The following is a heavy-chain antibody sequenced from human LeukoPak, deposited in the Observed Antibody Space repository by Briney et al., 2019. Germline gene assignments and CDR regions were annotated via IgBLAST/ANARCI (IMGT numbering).Heavy chain of an antibody. V-gene: IGHV3-53*01. CDR3: ARGGGYYAIDY. J-gene: IGHJ4*02. Sequence: GGSLRLSCAASGFTVNSNYMNWVRQAPGKGLEWVSVVYSDDTTYYADSVKGRFTISRDNSKNTLYLQMHNLRAEDTAVYSLARGGGYYAIDYWGQGTLVTVSS. D-gene: IGHD1-26*01. CDR2: VYSDDTT. CDR1: GFTVNSNY.